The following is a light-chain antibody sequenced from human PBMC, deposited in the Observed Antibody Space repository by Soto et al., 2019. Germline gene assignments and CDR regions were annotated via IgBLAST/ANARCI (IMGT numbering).Light chain of an antibody. CDR2: EAT. J-gene: IGLJ1*01. CDR1: SSDVGGYDY. CDR3: MSYTGSANRV. Sequence: QSALTQPASVSGSPGQSITISCTGTSSDVGGYDYVSWYQQYPGKAPKLMIFEATNRPSGVSNRFSGSRSGNTASLTISGLQAEDEADYYCMSYTGSANRVFGTGTQLTVL. V-gene: IGLV2-14*01.